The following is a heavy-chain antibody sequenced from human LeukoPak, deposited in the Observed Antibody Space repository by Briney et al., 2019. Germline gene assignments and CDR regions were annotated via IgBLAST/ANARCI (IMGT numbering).Heavy chain of an antibody. CDR2: ISSSSSTI. CDR1: GFTFSSYS. Sequence: GGSLRLSCAASGFTFSSYSMNWVRQAPGKGLEWVSYISSSSSTIYYADSVKGRFTISRDNAKNSLYLQMNSLRAEDTAVYYCARGGSEWLLYDWFDPWGQGTLVTVSS. V-gene: IGHV3-48*01. CDR3: ARGGSEWLLYDWFDP. D-gene: IGHD3-3*01. J-gene: IGHJ5*02.